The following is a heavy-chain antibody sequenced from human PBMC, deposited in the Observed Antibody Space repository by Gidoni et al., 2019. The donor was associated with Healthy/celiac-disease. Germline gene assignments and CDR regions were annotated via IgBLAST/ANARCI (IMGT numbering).Heavy chain of an antibody. CDR1: GFTFSSYA. D-gene: IGHD5-12*01. CDR2: IRGSGGST. Sequence: EVQLLASGGGLVQPGGSLRLSCAASGFTFSSYAMSWVRQAPGKGLEWVSAIRGSGGSTYYADSVKGRFTISRDNSKNTLYLQMNSLRAEDTAVYYCAKDQGYSGYSRPDYWGQGTLVTVSS. J-gene: IGHJ4*02. V-gene: IGHV3-23*01. CDR3: AKDQGYSGYSRPDY.